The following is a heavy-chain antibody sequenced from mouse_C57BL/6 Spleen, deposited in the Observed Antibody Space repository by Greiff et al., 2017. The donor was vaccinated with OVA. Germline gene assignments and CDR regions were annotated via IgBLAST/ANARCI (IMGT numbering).Heavy chain of an antibody. D-gene: IGHD1-1*01. J-gene: IGHJ4*01. Sequence: VQLQQSGAELARPGASVKLSCKASGYTFTSYGISWVKQRTGQGLEWIGEIYPRSGNIYYNGKFKGKATLTADKSSSTAFMELRSLTSEDSAVYFCARICYGSSSDMDYWGQGTAVTVSS. CDR1: GYTFTSYG. CDR3: ARICYGSSSDMDY. CDR2: IYPRSGNI. V-gene: IGHV1-81*01.